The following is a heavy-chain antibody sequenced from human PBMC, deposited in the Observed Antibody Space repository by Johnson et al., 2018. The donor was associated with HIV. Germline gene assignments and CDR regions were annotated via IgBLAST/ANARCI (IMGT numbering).Heavy chain of an antibody. Sequence: VQLVESGGGLVQPGGSLRLSCAASGFTVSSNYMSWVRQAPGKGLEWVSVIYSGDSTYYADSVKGRFIISRDNSKHTLYLQMNSLRADDTAVYYCARELKSYYYSRCYFDAFDIWGQGTMVTVSS. V-gene: IGHV3-66*01. J-gene: IGHJ3*02. CDR1: GFTVSSNY. D-gene: IGHD3-22*01. CDR2: IYSGDST. CDR3: ARELKSYYYSRCYFDAFDI.